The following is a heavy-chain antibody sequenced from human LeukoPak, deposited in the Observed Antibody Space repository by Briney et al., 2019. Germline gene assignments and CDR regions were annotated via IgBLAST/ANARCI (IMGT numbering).Heavy chain of an antibody. CDR2: INPSGGST. D-gene: IGHD5-12*01. CDR3: ARESSGYDFSDSKGDY. CDR1: GYTFTSYY. V-gene: IGHV1-46*01. Sequence: ASVKVSCKASGYTFTSYYMHWVRQAPGQGLEWMGIINPSGGSTNYAQKFQGRVTMTRDTSTSTVYMELSSLRSEDTAVYYCARESSGYDFSDSKGDYWGQGTLVTVSS. J-gene: IGHJ4*02.